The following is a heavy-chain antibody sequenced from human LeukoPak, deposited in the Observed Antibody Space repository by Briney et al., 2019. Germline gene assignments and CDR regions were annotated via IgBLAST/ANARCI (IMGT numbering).Heavy chain of an antibody. CDR2: INGNGDNT. J-gene: IGHJ6*02. Sequence: PGGSLRLSCAASGFTFSSYAMNWVRQAPGKGLEWVSSINGNGDNTYYADSVKGRFTISRDSSKNTLYLHMNSLRADDTAVYYCAKDGDFGDCSSTSCLSGGMDVWGQGTTVSVSS. D-gene: IGHD2-2*01. CDR1: GFTFSSYA. V-gene: IGHV3-23*01. CDR3: AKDGDFGDCSSTSCLSGGMDV.